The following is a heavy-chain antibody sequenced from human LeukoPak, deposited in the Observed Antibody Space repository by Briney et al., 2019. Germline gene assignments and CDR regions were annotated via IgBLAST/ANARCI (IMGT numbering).Heavy chain of an antibody. Sequence: GGSLRLSCAASGFTFSSSWMSWVRQAPGKGLEWVANIKQDGSEKYYVDSVKGRFTISRDNAKNSLYLQMNSLRAEDTALYYCARGASRADYWGHGTLVTVSS. V-gene: IGHV3-7*01. CDR2: IKQDGSEK. J-gene: IGHJ4*01. CDR1: GFTFSSSW. CDR3: ARGASRADY.